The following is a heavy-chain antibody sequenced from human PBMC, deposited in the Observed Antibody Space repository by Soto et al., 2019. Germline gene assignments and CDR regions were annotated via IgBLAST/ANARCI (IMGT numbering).Heavy chain of an antibody. CDR1: GFTFSDYA. CDR2: VSHVGRNT. Sequence: VQLVESGGSVVQPGRSLRLSCAASGFTFSDYAMPGFRRVPGKGLEWVAVVSHVGRNTNYADSVKGRFTISRDSSKNTVSLEMTSLRAEDTAVYYCAKGGRQWLVSSDFNYWGQGALVTVSS. J-gene: IGHJ4*02. D-gene: IGHD6-19*01. V-gene: IGHV3-30*18. CDR3: AKGGRQWLVSSDFNY.